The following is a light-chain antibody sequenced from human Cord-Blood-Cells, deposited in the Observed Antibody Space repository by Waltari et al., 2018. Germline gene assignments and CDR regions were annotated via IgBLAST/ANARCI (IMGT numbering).Light chain of an antibody. CDR2: GAS. J-gene: IGKJ1*01. CDR1: QSVSSS. CDR3: QQYNNWPPWT. Sequence: DIVMTQSPATLSVSPGESATLSCRASQSVSSSLAWYQQKPGQAPRLLIYGASTRATGIPARFSGSGSGTEFTLTISSLQSEDFAVYYCQQYNNWPPWTFGQGTKVEIK. V-gene: IGKV3-15*01.